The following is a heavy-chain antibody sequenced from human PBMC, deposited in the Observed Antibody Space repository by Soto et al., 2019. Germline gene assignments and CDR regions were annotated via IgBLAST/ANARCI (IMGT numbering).Heavy chain of an antibody. CDR2: IYYSGST. Sequence: QVQLQESGPGLVKPSQTLSLTCTVSGGSISSGGYYWSWIRQHPGKGLEWIGYIYYSGSTYYNPSLKRRVTIALDPSKNHVSLKLSSVTAADTAVYYCASAGERIVRLVDAFDIWGQGTMVTVSS. V-gene: IGHV4-31*03. CDR3: ASAGERIVRLVDAFDI. CDR1: GGSISSGGYY. J-gene: IGHJ3*02. D-gene: IGHD6-19*01.